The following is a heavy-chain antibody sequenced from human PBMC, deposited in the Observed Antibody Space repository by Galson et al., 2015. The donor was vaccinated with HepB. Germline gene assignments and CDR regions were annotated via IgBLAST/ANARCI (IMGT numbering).Heavy chain of an antibody. J-gene: IGHJ4*02. CDR2: ISYDGSNK. D-gene: IGHD4-23*01. V-gene: IGHV3-30*04. CDR3: ASTLRWFDY. CDR1: GFTFSSYS. Sequence: SLRLSCAASGFTFSSYSMHWVRQAPGKGLEWVAVISYDGSNKYYADSVKGRFTISRDNSKNTLYLQMNSLRAEDTAVYYCASTLRWFDYWGQGTLVTVSS.